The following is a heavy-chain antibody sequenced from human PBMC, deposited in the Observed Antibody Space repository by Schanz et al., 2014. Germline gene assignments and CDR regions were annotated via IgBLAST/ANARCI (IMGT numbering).Heavy chain of an antibody. CDR2: KYYTGSP. CDR1: GGSINSAGHY. J-gene: IGHJ4*02. Sequence: QVQLQESGPGLVKPSQTLSLTCTVSGGSINSAGHYWSWIRQPPGKGLEWIGYKYYTGSPYYNPSFWGRVTVSLDTSKNEFSLKLSSVTAADTAVYYCARVVQLGYCGSTNCYTGYFEYWGQGALVTVSS. CDR3: ARVVQLGYCGSTNCYTGYFEY. V-gene: IGHV4-31*03. D-gene: IGHD2-2*02.